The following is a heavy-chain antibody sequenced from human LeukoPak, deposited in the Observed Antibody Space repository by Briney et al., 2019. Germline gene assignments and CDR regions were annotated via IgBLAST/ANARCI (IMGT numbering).Heavy chain of an antibody. Sequence: TGGSLRLSCAASGFTFSSSNMNWVRQAPGKGLEWVSFISTGSSTIHYADSVKGRFIISRDNAKNSLYLQMNSLRAEDTAVYYCARGRSGYCFDYWGQGTLVTVPS. CDR1: GFTFSSSN. V-gene: IGHV3-48*04. CDR3: ARGRSGYCFDY. J-gene: IGHJ4*02. CDR2: ISTGSSTI. D-gene: IGHD6-19*01.